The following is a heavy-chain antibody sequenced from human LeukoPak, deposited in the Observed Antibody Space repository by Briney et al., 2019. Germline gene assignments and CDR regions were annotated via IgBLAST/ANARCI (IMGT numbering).Heavy chain of an antibody. Sequence: GGSLRLSCAASGFILSNYAMSWVRQAPGKGLEWVSGIVSSGTSTYYADSVNGRFTISRDNSNNTLYLQMNSLRAEDTAVYYCAKIKRRVITFGGIIVDWGQGTLVTVSS. CDR2: IVSSGTST. J-gene: IGHJ4*02. CDR1: GFILSNYA. CDR3: AKIKRRVITFGGIIVD. D-gene: IGHD3-16*02. V-gene: IGHV3-23*01.